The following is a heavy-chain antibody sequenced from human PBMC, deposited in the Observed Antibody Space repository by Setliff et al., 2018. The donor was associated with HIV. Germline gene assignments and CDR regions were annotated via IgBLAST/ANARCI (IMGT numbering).Heavy chain of an antibody. CDR3: ARKLRPGHGVDV. CDR1: RFDFNNCX. Sequence: PGGSLRLSCAASRFDFNNCXXXWVRQAPGKGLEWVANIGQDGSEKNYVDSVKGRFTISRDNAKNSMDLQMNSLRAEDTAIYYCARKLRPGHGVDVWGQGTTVTVS. D-gene: IGHD3-10*01. J-gene: IGHJ6*02. CDR2: IGQDGSEK. V-gene: IGHV3-7*01.